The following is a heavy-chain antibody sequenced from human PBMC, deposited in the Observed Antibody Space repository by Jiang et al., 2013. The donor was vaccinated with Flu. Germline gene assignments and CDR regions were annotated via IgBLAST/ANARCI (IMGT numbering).Heavy chain of an antibody. CDR2: IHNVRGT. Sequence: LLKPSETLSLTCAVSGGSFSDDYWSWVRQSPGKGLEWIGEIHNVRGTKYRPSLKRRVTISADTSKNQFSLTLTSVTAADTAVYYCRSRRQFWAQNYFDSWGQGTLVTVSS. CDR1: GGSFSDDY. D-gene: IGHD3-16*01. J-gene: IGHJ4*02. CDR3: RSRRQFWAQNYFDS. V-gene: IGHV4-34*03.